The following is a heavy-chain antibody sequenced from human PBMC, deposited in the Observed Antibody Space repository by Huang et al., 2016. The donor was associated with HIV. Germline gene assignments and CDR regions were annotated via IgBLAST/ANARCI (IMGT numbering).Heavy chain of an antibody. D-gene: IGHD3-22*01. CDR3: ATVIYYYDSSGYYPRAEYFQY. CDR1: RFTFTNNY. V-gene: IGHV3-53*01. CDR2: IYSGGHT. J-gene: IGHJ1*01. Sequence: EVQLVESGGGLIQPGGSLRLSCAASRFTFTNNYMSWVRQAPGKGLEGVSSIYSGGHTYYADAVGGRFTISRDNSKNTLYLQMNSLRAEDTALYYCATVIYYYDSSGYYPRAEYFQYWGQGTLVTVSS.